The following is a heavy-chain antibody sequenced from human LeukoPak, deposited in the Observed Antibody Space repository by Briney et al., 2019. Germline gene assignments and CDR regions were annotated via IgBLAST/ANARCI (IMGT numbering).Heavy chain of an antibody. D-gene: IGHD2-2*01. CDR3: ARVPGNRYCSSTSCPRGEFDY. CDR2: IYYSGST. CDR1: GGSISSSSYY. Sequence: SETLSLTCTVSGGSISSSSYYWGWIRQPPGKGLEWIGSIYYSGSTYYNPSLKSRVTISVDTSKNQFSLKLSSVTAADTAVYYCARVPGNRYCSSTSCPRGEFDYWGQGTLVTVSS. J-gene: IGHJ4*02. V-gene: IGHV4-39*07.